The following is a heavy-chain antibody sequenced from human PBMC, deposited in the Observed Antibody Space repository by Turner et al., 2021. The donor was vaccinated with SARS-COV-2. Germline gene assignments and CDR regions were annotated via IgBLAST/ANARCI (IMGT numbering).Heavy chain of an antibody. CDR2: ITYDGSNK. CDR3: AKGPWYYYDSSGLPYYFDY. CDR1: GFTFSSYG. Sequence: QVQLVESGGGLVHHGRSLRLTCPAPGFTFSSYGMHWVRQAPGKGLEWVAVITYDGSNKYYAGSVKGRFTISRDNSKNTLYLQMNSLRAEDTAVYYCAKGPWYYYDSSGLPYYFDYWGQGTLVTVSS. V-gene: IGHV3-30*18. J-gene: IGHJ4*02. D-gene: IGHD3-22*01.